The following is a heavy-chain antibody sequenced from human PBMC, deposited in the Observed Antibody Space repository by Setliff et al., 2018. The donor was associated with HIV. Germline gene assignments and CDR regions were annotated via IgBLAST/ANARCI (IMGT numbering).Heavy chain of an antibody. D-gene: IGHD3-9*01. CDR3: ARGNYDILTGRAIYYYYYMDV. J-gene: IGHJ6*03. Sequence: SETLSLTCAVSGYSISSGYYWGWIRQPPGKGLEWIGSIYHSGTTYYNPSLKSRVTISVDTSKNQFSLKLSSVTAADTAVYYCARGNYDILTGRAIYYYYYMDVWGKGTTVTVSS. CDR2: IYHSGTT. V-gene: IGHV4-38-2*01. CDR1: GYSISSGYY.